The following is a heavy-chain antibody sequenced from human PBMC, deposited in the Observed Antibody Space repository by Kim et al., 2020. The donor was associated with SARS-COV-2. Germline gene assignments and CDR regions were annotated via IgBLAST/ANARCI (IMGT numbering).Heavy chain of an antibody. CDR3: ARDCRNKLCLDAFDI. V-gene: IGHV3-21*01. D-gene: IGHD3-16*01. J-gene: IGHJ3*02. CDR1: GFTFSSYS. CDR2: ISSSSSYI. Sequence: GGSLRLSCAASGFTFSSYSMNWVRQAPGKGLEWVSSISSSSSYIYYADSVKGRFTISRDNAKNSLYLQMNSLRAEDTAVYYCARDCRNKLCLDAFDIWGQGTMVTVSS.